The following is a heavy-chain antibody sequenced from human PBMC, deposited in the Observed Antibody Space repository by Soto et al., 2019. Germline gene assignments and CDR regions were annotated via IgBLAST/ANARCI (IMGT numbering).Heavy chain of an antibody. CDR3: AKDREPYSSRWPYY. V-gene: IGHV3-30*18. CDR1: GFTFSSYG. D-gene: IGHD6-13*01. J-gene: IGHJ4*02. Sequence: GSLRLSCAASGFTFSSYGMHWVRQAPGKGLEWVAVISYDGNNKYYADSVKGRFIISRDNSRNSLYLQMNSLKAEDTAVYYCAKDREPYSSRWPYYWGQGSLVTVSS. CDR2: ISYDGNNK.